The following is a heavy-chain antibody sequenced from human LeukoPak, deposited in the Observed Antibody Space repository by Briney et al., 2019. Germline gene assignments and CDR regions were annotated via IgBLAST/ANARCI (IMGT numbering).Heavy chain of an antibody. J-gene: IGHJ4*02. CDR2: ISAYNGNT. V-gene: IGHV1-18*01. Sequence: GASVKVSCKASGYTFTSYGISWVRQAPGQGLEWMGWISAYNGNTNYAQKFQGRVIMTEDTSTDTAYMELSSLRSEDTAVFYCAASFLRFSPDFDYWGQGTLVTVSS. CDR3: AASFLRFSPDFDY. D-gene: IGHD3-3*01. CDR1: GYTFTSYG.